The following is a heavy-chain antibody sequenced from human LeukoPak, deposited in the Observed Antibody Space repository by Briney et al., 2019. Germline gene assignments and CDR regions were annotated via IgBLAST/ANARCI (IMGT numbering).Heavy chain of an antibody. CDR3: ARESFIAAAGTGFDY. D-gene: IGHD6-13*01. CDR2: ISYDGSNK. Sequence: PGGSLRLSCAASGFTFSSYAMHWVRQAPGKGLEWVAVISYDGSNKYYADSVKGRFTISRDNSKNTLYLQMNSLRAEDTAVYYCARESFIAAAGTGFDYWGQGTLVTVSS. CDR1: GFTFSSYA. V-gene: IGHV3-30-3*01. J-gene: IGHJ4*02.